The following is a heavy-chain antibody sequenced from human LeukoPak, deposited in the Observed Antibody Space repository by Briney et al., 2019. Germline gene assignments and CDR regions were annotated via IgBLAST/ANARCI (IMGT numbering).Heavy chain of an antibody. Sequence: GASVKVSCKASGYTFTNYGISWVRQAPGQGLEWMGWINAYNGNTNYAQKLRGRVTMTTDTSTSTAYMELRSLRSDDTAVYFCARGGAAPGTNDCFDSGAQGTLVTVSS. CDR2: INAYNGNT. J-gene: IGHJ5*01. CDR1: GYTFTNYG. CDR3: ARGGAAPGTNDCFDS. D-gene: IGHD6-13*01. V-gene: IGHV1-18*01.